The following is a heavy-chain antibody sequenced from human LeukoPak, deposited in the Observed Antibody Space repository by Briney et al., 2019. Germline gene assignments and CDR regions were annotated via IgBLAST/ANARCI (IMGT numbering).Heavy chain of an antibody. J-gene: IGHJ4*02. V-gene: IGHV3-23*01. Sequence: GGSLRLSCAASGFTFSSYDMSWVRQAPGRGLEWVSTISGGGDTTYYADSVKGRFTISRDNSKNTLYLQMNSLRAEDTALYYCAEDASYYDFWSGYSQSSFDYWGQGTLVTASS. D-gene: IGHD3-3*01. CDR1: GFTFSSYD. CDR3: AEDASYYDFWSGYSQSSFDY. CDR2: ISGGGDTT.